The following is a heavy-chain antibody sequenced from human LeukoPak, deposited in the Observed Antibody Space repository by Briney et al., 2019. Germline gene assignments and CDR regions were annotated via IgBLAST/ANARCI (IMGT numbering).Heavy chain of an antibody. J-gene: IGHJ6*03. CDR2: IYHSGST. Sequence: SQTLSLTCTVSGGSISSGGYYWSWIRQPPGKGLEWIGYIYHSGSTYYNPSLKSRVTISVDRSKDQFSLKLSSVTAADTAVYYCARDLGASGDKYYYYYMDVWGKGTTVTVSS. V-gene: IGHV4-30-2*01. D-gene: IGHD3-10*01. CDR3: ARDLGASGDKYYYYYMDV. CDR1: GGSISSGGYY.